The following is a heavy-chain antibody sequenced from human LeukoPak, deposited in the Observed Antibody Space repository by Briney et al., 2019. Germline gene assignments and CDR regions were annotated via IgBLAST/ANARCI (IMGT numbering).Heavy chain of an antibody. CDR1: GFTFSDYY. J-gene: IGHJ6*03. CDR3: ARDTVAALKSYYYYYYMDV. CDR2: ISSSGSTI. Sequence: PGGSLRLSCAASGFTFSDYYMSWIRQAPGKGLEWVSYISSSGSTIYYADSVKGRFTISRDNAKNSLYLQMNSLRAEDTAVYYCARDTVAALKSYYYYYYMDVWGKGTTVTVSS. D-gene: IGHD6-6*01. V-gene: IGHV3-11*04.